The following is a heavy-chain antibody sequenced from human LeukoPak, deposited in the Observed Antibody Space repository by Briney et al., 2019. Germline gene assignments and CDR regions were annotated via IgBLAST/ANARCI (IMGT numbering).Heavy chain of an antibody. V-gene: IGHV3-66*01. D-gene: IGHD3-10*01. CDR1: GFTVSSNY. J-gene: IGHJ6*03. CDR3: ARTTSGSYGAYMDV. CDR2: IYSGGST. Sequence: PGGSLRRSGAASGFTVSSNYMSWVRQAPGKGLKWGSVIYSGGSTYYADSVKGRFTISRDNSKNTLYLQMNSLRAEDTGVYYCARTTSGSYGAYMDVWGKGTTVTISS.